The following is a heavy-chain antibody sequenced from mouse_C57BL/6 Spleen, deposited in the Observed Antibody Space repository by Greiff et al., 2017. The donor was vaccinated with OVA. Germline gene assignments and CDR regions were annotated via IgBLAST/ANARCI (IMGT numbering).Heavy chain of an antibody. J-gene: IGHJ3*01. D-gene: IGHD1-1*01. V-gene: IGHV2-5*01. CDR2: IWRGGST. Sequence: VQLQQSGPGLVQPSQSLSITCTVSGFSLTSYGVHWVRQSPGKGLEWLGVIWRGGSTDYNAAFMSRLSITKDNSKSQVFFKMNSLQADDTAIYYCAKIGYYGSSYDAYWGQGTLVTVSA. CDR1: GFSLTSYG. CDR3: AKIGYYGSSYDAY.